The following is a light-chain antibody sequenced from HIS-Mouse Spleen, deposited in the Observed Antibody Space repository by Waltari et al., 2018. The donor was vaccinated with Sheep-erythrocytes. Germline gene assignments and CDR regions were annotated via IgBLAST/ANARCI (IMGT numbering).Light chain of an antibody. CDR3: CSYAGSYNHV. J-gene: IGLJ1*01. Sequence: QSALTQPASVSGSPGQSITISCTGTSSDVGSYNLVSWYQQHPGKAPKRMIYEGSKRPSVVSNRFSGSKSGNTASLTISGLQAEDEADYYCCSYAGSYNHVFATGTKVTVL. V-gene: IGLV2-23*01. CDR1: SSDVGSYNL. CDR2: EGS.